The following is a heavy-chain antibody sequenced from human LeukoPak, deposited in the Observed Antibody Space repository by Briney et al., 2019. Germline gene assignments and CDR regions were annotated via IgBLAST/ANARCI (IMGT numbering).Heavy chain of an antibody. V-gene: IGHV3-53*01. D-gene: IGHD3-3*01. CDR3: AKGSSITIFGVVIKS. CDR1: GFTVSSNY. Sequence: GGSLRLSCAASGFTVSSNYMSWVRQAPGKGLEWVSVIYSGGSTYYADSVKGRFTISRHNSKNTLYLQMNSLRAEDTAVYYCAKGSSITIFGVVIKSWGQGTLVTVSS. J-gene: IGHJ5*02. CDR2: IYSGGST.